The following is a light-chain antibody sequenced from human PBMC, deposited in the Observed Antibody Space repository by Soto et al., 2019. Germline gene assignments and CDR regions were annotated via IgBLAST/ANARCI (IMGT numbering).Light chain of an antibody. CDR2: GAS. CDR1: QRVSSSY. CDR3: QRYGSSPPFT. Sequence: EIVLTQSPGTLSLSPGERATLSCRASQRVSSSYLAWYQQKPGQAPRLLIYGASSRATGIPDRLSGSRSGTDFTLTISGLEPEDFAVYFCQRYGSSPPFTFGQGTKGEI. V-gene: IGKV3-20*01. J-gene: IGKJ2*01.